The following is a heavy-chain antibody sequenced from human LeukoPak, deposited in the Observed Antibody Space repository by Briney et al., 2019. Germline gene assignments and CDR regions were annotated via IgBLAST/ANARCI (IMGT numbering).Heavy chain of an antibody. CDR2: ISGSGGST. CDR1: GFTFSSYA. Sequence: GGSLRLSCAASGFTFSSYAMSWVRQAPGKGLEWVSAISGSGGSTYYADCVKGRFTISRDNSKNTLYLQMNSLRAEDTAVYYCAKGKVLRFLEWLLGGLNFDYWGQGTLVTVSS. CDR3: AKGKVLRFLEWLLGGLNFDY. J-gene: IGHJ4*02. D-gene: IGHD3-3*01. V-gene: IGHV3-23*01.